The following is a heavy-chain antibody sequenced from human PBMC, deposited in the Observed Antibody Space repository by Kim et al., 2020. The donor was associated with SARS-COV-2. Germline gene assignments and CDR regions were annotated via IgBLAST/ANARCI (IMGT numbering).Heavy chain of an antibody. V-gene: IGHV3-33*01. CDR2: IWYDGSNK. D-gene: IGHD6-13*01. Sequence: GGSLRLSCAASGFTFSSYGMHWVRQAPGKGLEWVAVIWYDGSNKYYADSVKGRFTISRDNSKNTLYLQMNSLRAEDTAVYYCARVYSSSWGDWFDPWGQGTLVTVSS. J-gene: IGHJ5*02. CDR1: GFTFSSYG. CDR3: ARVYSSSWGDWFDP.